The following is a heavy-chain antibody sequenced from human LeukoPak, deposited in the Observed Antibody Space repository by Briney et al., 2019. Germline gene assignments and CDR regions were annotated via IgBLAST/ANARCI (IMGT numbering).Heavy chain of an antibody. CDR3: ARGRYYDILTGYLPFDY. J-gene: IGHJ4*02. CDR1: GGSISSSSYY. CDR2: IYYSGST. D-gene: IGHD3-9*01. Sequence: TSETLSLTCTVSGGSISSSSYYWGWIRQPPGKGLEWIGSIYYSGSTYYNPSLKSRVTISVDTSKNQFSLKLSSVTAADTAVYYCARGRYYDILTGYLPFDYWGQGTLVTVSS. V-gene: IGHV4-39*01.